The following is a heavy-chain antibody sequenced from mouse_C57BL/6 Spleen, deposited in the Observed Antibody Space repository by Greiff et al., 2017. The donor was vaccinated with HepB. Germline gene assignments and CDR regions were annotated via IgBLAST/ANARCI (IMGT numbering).Heavy chain of an antibody. CDR2: INPYNGGT. D-gene: IGHD1-1*01. CDR3: ANPLHYYGSSYDAMDY. J-gene: IGHJ4*01. V-gene: IGHV1-19*01. CDR1: GYTFTDYY. Sequence: VQLQQSGPVLVKPGASVKMSCKASGYTFTDYYMNWVKQSHGKSLEWIGVINPYNGGTSYNQKFKGKATLTVDKSSSTAYMELNSLTSEDSAVYYCANPLHYYGSSYDAMDYWGQGTSVTVSS.